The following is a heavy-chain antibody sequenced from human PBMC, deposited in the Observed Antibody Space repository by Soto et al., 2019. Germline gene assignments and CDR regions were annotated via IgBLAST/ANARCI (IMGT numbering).Heavy chain of an antibody. CDR1: GGTFSRYA. D-gene: IGHD6-19*01. Sequence: QVQLVQSGAEVKKYGSSVKVSCKASGGTFSRYAISWVRQAPGQGLEWMGGITPMFGTANYAQKFQGRVTSTADESTSTAYMELSSVRSDDTAVYYCAQTLGLAVAGPGRFDLWGRGTLVTVSS. CDR3: AQTLGLAVAGPGRFDL. CDR2: ITPMFGTA. V-gene: IGHV1-69*12. J-gene: IGHJ2*01.